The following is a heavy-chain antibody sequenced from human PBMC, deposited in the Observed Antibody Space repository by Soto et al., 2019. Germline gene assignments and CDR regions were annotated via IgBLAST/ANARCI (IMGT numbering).Heavy chain of an antibody. V-gene: IGHV1-69*13. CDR1: GYTFTGYY. Sequence: SVKVSCKASGYTFTGYYMHWVRQAPGQGLEWMGGIIPIFGTANYAQKFQGRVTITADESTSTAYMELSSLRSEDTAVYYCARKSNWEYYYGMDVWGQGTTVTVSS. CDR3: ARKSNWEYYYGMDV. J-gene: IGHJ6*02. CDR2: IIPIFGTA. D-gene: IGHD7-27*01.